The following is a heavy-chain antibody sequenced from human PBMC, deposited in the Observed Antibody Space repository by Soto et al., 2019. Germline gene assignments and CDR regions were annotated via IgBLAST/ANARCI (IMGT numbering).Heavy chain of an antibody. CDR3: ARHRPYYYGSGSYELSYYYFDY. CDR2: IYYSGST. D-gene: IGHD3-10*01. Sequence: QVQLQESGPGLVKPSQTLSLTCTVSGGSISSGDYYWSWIRQPPGKGLEWIGYIYYSGSTYYNPSLKSRVTISVDTSKNQFSLKLSSVTAADTAVYYCARHRPYYYGSGSYELSYYYFDYWGQGTLVTVSS. CDR1: GGSISSGDYY. J-gene: IGHJ4*02. V-gene: IGHV4-30-4*01.